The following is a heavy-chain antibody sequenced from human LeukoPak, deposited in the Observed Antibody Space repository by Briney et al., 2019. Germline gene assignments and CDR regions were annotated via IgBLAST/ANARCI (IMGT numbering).Heavy chain of an antibody. D-gene: IGHD3-9*01. CDR1: GFTFSSYS. CDR3: ARDEPDNYDILTGSYTFDI. CDR2: ISSSSSYI. Sequence: GGSLRLSCAASGFTFSSYSMNWVRQAPGKGLEWVSSISSSSSYIYYADSVKGRFTISRDNAKNSLYLQMNSLRAEDTAVYYCARDEPDNYDILTGSYTFDIWGQGTMVTVSS. J-gene: IGHJ3*02. V-gene: IGHV3-21*01.